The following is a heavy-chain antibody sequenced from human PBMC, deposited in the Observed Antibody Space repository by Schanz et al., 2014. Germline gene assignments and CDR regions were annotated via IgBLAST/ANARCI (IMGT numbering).Heavy chain of an antibody. CDR2: INLSGGST. CDR3: ARDGGEVVRGVIEDVNHYYYGMDV. CDR1: GYTFTDYG. V-gene: IGHV1-46*03. Sequence: QVQVVQSGAEVKKPGASVKVSCKASGYTFTDYGVIWVRQAPGQGLEWMGIINLSGGSTNNAQKFQGRLTMTRDTSTSTVYMELSSLRSEDAAVYYCARDGGEVVRGVIEDVNHYYYGMDVWGQGTTVTVSS. J-gene: IGHJ6*02. D-gene: IGHD3-10*01.